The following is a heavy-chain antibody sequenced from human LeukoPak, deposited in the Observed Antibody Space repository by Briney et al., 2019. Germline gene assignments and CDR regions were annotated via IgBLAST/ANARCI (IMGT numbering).Heavy chain of an antibody. CDR3: ANAKYYSSGWSLYYFNY. V-gene: IGHV3-23*01. D-gene: IGHD6-19*01. Sequence: TGGSLRLSCAASGFTLTTYVMSWARQAPGKGLGWVSIIGGGDVSTDYADSVKGRFTISRDNSKNTLYLQMNSLRAKDTAVYYCANAKYYSSGWSLYYFNYWGQGTLVTVSS. J-gene: IGHJ4*02. CDR1: GFTLTTYV. CDR2: IGGGDVST.